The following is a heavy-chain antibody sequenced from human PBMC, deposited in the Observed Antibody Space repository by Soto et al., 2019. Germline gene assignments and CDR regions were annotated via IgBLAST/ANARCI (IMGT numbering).Heavy chain of an antibody. D-gene: IGHD3-10*01. V-gene: IGHV5-10-1*01. CDR2: IDPSDSYI. CDR3: ARIDFTTYGSTNYGMDV. CDR1: GYRFTSYW. J-gene: IGHJ6*02. Sequence: GESLKSSCQGSGYRFTSYWISWVRQMPGKGLEWMGKIDPSDSYINYSPSFQGHVTISADRSISTVYLQWSSLKASDTAIYYCARIDFTTYGSTNYGMDVWGQGTTVTVSS.